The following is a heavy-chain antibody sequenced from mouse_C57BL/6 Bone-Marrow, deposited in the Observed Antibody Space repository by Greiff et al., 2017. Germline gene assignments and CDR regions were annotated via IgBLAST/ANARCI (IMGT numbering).Heavy chain of an antibody. V-gene: IGHV14-2*01. Sequence: VQLQQSGAELVKPGASVKLSCTASGFNIKDYYMHWVKQRTEQGLEWIGRIDPEDGETKYAPKFQGKATITADTSSNTAYLHLSSLTSEDTAVYYCARVWAIGNYDYYAMDYWGQGTSVTVSS. CDR3: ARVWAIGNYDYYAMDY. J-gene: IGHJ4*01. CDR1: GFNIKDYY. D-gene: IGHD2-1*01. CDR2: IDPEDGET.